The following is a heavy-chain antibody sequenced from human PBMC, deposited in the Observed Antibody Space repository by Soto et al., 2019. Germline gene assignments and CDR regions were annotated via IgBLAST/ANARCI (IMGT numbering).Heavy chain of an antibody. J-gene: IGHJ3*02. CDR1: GFTFSSYW. V-gene: IGHV3-74*01. CDR2: INSDGSST. CDR3: ARDSTIEYYDFWSGYSTHDAFDI. Sequence: GGSLRLSCAASGFTFSSYWMHWVRQAPGKGLVWVSRINSDGSSTSYADSVKGRFTISRDNAKNTLYLQMNSLRAEDTAVYYCARDSTIEYYDFWSGYSTHDAFDIWGQGTMVTVSS. D-gene: IGHD3-3*01.